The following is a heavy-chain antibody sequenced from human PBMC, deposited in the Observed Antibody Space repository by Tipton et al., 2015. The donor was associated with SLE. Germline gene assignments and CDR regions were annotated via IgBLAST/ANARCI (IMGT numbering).Heavy chain of an antibody. CDR1: EFTFSTYY. Sequence: GSLRLSCTASEFTFSTYYMSWFRQAPGKGLEWVASIRRSAHYTYYADSVKGRFTISRDNAKNTLYLQMNSLRVEDTAVYYCGRRGPYSVTYSYAFDLWGQGTMVTVSA. V-gene: IGHV3-21*01. CDR3: GRRGPYSVTYSYAFDL. CDR2: IRRSAHYT. D-gene: IGHD1-26*01. J-gene: IGHJ3*01.